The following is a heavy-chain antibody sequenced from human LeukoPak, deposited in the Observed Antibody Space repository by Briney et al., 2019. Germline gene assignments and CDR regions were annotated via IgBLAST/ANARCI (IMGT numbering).Heavy chain of an antibody. CDR2: ISGSGGGT. Sequence: GGSLRLSCAASGFTFSSYAMSWVRQAPGKGLEWVSAISGSGGGTYYADSVKGRFTISRDNSKNTPYLQMNSLRAEDTAVYYCAKVALSDTQTGDYFDYWGQGTLVTVSS. CDR3: AKVALSDTQTGDYFDY. CDR1: GFTFSSYA. V-gene: IGHV3-23*01. D-gene: IGHD7-27*01. J-gene: IGHJ4*02.